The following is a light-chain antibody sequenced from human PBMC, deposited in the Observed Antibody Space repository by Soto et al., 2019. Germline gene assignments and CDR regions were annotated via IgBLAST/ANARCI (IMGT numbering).Light chain of an antibody. V-gene: IGKV3-11*01. CDR3: QQRSDWVS. J-gene: IGKJ4*01. CDR2: DAS. CDR1: QSVSSY. Sequence: EIVLTQSRAILSLSPGERAIVSSRASQSVSSYLAWYQQKRGQAPRLFIYDASNRATGIPARFSGSGSGTDFTLTISSLEPEDFAVYYCQQRSDWVSFGGGTKVEIK.